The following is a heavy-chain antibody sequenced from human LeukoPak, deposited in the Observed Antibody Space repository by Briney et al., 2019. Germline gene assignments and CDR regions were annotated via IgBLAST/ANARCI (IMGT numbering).Heavy chain of an antibody. D-gene: IGHD1-1*01. CDR3: AREAGTFSP. Sequence: SETLALICTGFGGHISTYYWSWIRQSAGKGLEWIGRIYSSGSTNYNPSLKSRVTISVDRSKNQSSLKLSSVTAADTAMYYCAREAGTFSPWGQGTLVTVSS. J-gene: IGHJ5*02. CDR2: IYSSGST. CDR1: GGHISTYY. V-gene: IGHV4-4*07.